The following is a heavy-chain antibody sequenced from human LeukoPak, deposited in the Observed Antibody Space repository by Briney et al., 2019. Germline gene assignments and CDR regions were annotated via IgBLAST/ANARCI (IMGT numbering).Heavy chain of an antibody. Sequence: ASVKVSCKAFGYTFTTYEINWVRQAAGQGLEWMGWVHPNSGNTAYAQKFQGRVTMTRDTSISTAYMELSGLRSDDTAVYFCARGPRNDPWGQGTLVTVSS. CDR3: ARGPRNDP. CDR2: VHPNSGNT. V-gene: IGHV1-8*01. D-gene: IGHD1-14*01. J-gene: IGHJ5*02. CDR1: GYTFTTYE.